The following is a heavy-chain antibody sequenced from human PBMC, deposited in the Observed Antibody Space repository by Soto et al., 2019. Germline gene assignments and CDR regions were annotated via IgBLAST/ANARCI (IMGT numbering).Heavy chain of an antibody. Sequence: QVHLLESGPGLVKPSQTLSLTCSVSGDSISTVDYFWAWIRQPPGQALEYIGYIYKSTTTYYNPSSESRVATSLATSKSQFSLTVTSVTAADTAVYFCARGRYCLTGRCFPNWFDSWGQGTLVTVSS. CDR2: IYKSTTT. J-gene: IGHJ5*01. D-gene: IGHD2-15*01. CDR3: ARGRYCLTGRCFPNWFDS. V-gene: IGHV4-30-4*01. CDR1: GDSISTVDYF.